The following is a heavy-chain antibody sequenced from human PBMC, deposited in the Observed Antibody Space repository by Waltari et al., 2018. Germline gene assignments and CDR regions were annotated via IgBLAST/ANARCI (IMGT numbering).Heavy chain of an antibody. CDR1: GFRFSSSS. V-gene: IGHV3-23*01. CDR3: AKEIRPNDF. D-gene: IGHD1-1*01. CDR2: ISISGTKL. J-gene: IGHJ4*02. Sequence: EVQLLESGGGFVQSGGSLRLYCVVSGFRFSSSSMSLVRQAPGKGLEWVSSISISGTKLYYADSVKGRFTISRDNSKNALHLQMNSLRAEDTAIYYCAKEIRPNDFWGQGTLVTVSS.